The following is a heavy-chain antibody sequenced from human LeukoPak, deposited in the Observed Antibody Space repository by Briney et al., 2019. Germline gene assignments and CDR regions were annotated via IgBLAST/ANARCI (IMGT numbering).Heavy chain of an antibody. Sequence: SETLSLTCAVYGGSFSGYYWSWIRQPPGKGLEWIGEINHSGSTNYNPSLKSRVTISVDTSKKHFSLKLSSVTAADTAVYYCARVRLPSYSRSWYGPPLTYYDMDVWGKGTTVTVSS. V-gene: IGHV4-34*01. D-gene: IGHD6-13*01. CDR1: GGSFSGYY. CDR2: INHSGST. CDR3: ARVRLPSYSRSWYGPPLTYYDMDV. J-gene: IGHJ6*03.